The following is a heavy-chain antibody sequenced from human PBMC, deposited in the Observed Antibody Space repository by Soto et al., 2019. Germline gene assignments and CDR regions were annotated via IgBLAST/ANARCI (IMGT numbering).Heavy chain of an antibody. CDR1: GYSFSTYS. V-gene: IGHV5-51*01. CDR2: IHSGDSSA. CDR3: ATWRYSQWFDY. Sequence: GESLKISCKGSGYSFSTYSIGWVRQMPGKGLEWMGNIHSGDSSARYSPSFQGQVTISVDKSINTAYLQWSSLKASDTALYYCATWRYSQWFDYWGQGTLV. D-gene: IGHD4-4*01. J-gene: IGHJ4*02.